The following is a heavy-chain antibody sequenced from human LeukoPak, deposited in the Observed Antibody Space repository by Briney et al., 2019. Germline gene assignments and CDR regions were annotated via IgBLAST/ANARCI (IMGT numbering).Heavy chain of an antibody. J-gene: IGHJ4*02. CDR1: GYTFTGYY. V-gene: IGHV1-2*02. CDR3: ARSSFSLAYCGGDCYWGGYFDY. CDR2: INPNSGGT. Sequence: ASVKASCKASGYTFTGYYMHWVRQAPGQGLEWMGWINPNSGGTNYAQKFQGRVTMTRDTSISTAYMELSRLRSDDTAVYYCARSSFSLAYCGGDCYWGGYFDYWGQGTLVTVSS. D-gene: IGHD2-21*01.